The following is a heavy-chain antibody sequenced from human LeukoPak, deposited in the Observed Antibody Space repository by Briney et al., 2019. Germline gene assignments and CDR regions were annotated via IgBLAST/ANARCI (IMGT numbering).Heavy chain of an antibody. V-gene: IGHV1-18*01. CDR3: ARDTYYYASTVPQTYYYYYYMDV. Sequence: GASVKVSCKASGYTFTSYGISWVRQAPGQGLEWMGWISAYNGNTNYAQKLQGRVTMTTDTSTSTAYMELRSLKSDDAAVYYCARDTYYYASTVPQTYYYYYYMDVWGKGTTVTISS. J-gene: IGHJ6*03. CDR1: GYTFTSYG. CDR2: ISAYNGNT. D-gene: IGHD3-10*01.